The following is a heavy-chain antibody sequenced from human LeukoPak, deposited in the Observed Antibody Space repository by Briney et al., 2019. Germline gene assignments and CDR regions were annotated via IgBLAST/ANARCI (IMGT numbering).Heavy chain of an antibody. CDR3: ARDMGLSRFDP. D-gene: IGHD3-16*02. Sequence: SETLSLTCTVSGGSISSSSYYWGWIREPPGKGLEWIGSIYYSGSTYYNPSLKSRVTISVDTSKNQFSLKLSSVTAADTAVYYCARDMGLSRFDPWGQGTLVTVSS. CDR1: GGSISSSSYY. CDR2: IYYSGST. J-gene: IGHJ5*02. V-gene: IGHV4-39*02.